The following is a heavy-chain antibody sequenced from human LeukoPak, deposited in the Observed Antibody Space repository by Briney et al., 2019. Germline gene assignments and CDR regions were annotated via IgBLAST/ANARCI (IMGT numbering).Heavy chain of an antibody. D-gene: IGHD2/OR15-2a*01. CDR3: AREKQIFQNYYYYYGMDV. V-gene: IGHV3-21*01. CDR2: ISSSSSYI. J-gene: IGHJ6*02. CDR1: GFTFSSYS. Sequence: TGGSLRLSCAASGFTFSSYSMNWVRQAPGKGLEWVSSISSSSSYIYYADSVKGRFTISRDNAKNSLYLQMNSLRAEDTAVYYCAREKQIFQNYYYYYGMDVWGQGTTVTVSS.